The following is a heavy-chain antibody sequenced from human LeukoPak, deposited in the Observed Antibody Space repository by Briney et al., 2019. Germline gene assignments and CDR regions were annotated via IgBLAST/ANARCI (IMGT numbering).Heavy chain of an antibody. J-gene: IGHJ4*02. CDR3: ARVPRGYYGGYFDY. CDR2: ISGSGDTT. Sequence: PGGSLRLSCAASGLIFSSYAMSWVRQAPGKGLEWVSAISGSGDTTYYADSVKGRFTISRDNAKNSLYLQMNSLRAEDTAVYYCARVPRGYYGGYFDYWGQGTLVTVSS. CDR1: GLIFSSYA. V-gene: IGHV3-23*01. D-gene: IGHD3-10*01.